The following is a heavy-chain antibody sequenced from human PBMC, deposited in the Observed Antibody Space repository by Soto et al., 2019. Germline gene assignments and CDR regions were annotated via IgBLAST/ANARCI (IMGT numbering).Heavy chain of an antibody. D-gene: IGHD3-22*01. Sequence: QVQLVQSGAEVKKPGASVKVSCKASGYTFTGYGIGWVRQAPGQGLEWMGWISGYNANTNYPQKLQGRINMPTDKSTSTAYMELRILRSDDTAVYYCARGGYYYDSSGYYSDYWGQGTLVTVSS. CDR2: ISGYNANT. J-gene: IGHJ4*02. V-gene: IGHV1-18*01. CDR1: GYTFTGYG. CDR3: ARGGYYYDSSGYYSDY.